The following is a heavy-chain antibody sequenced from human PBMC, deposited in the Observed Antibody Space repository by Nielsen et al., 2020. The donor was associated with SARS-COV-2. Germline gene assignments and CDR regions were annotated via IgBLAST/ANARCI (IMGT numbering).Heavy chain of an antibody. CDR2: IYSSGST. D-gene: IGHD5-12*01. Sequence: SETLSLTCTVSGGSISSYSWSWIRQPAGKELEWIGRIYSSGSTDYNPSLKSRVTMSVDTSKNQFSLKLRSVTAADTAVYYCARVRESGYDSGNWFDPWGQGTLVTVSS. CDR3: ARVRESGYDSGNWFDP. CDR1: GGSISSYS. V-gene: IGHV4-4*07. J-gene: IGHJ5*02.